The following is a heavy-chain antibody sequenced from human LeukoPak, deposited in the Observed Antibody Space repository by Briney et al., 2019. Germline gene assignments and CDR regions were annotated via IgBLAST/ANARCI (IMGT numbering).Heavy chain of an antibody. J-gene: IGHJ4*02. Sequence: GGSLRLSCAASGFTFSNYSMNWVRQAPGKGLEGVSYISRSSTTIYYADSVKGRFTISRDNAKNSLYLQMNSLRAEDTAVYYCATSGYSSSWYFGWGQGTLVTVSS. V-gene: IGHV3-48*01. CDR2: ISRSSTTI. CDR3: ATSGYSSSWYFG. D-gene: IGHD6-13*01. CDR1: GFTFSNYS.